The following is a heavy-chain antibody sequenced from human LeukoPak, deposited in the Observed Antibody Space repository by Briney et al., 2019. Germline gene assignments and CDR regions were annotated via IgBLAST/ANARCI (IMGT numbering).Heavy chain of an antibody. J-gene: IGHJ4*02. CDR1: GGSISSSSYY. D-gene: IGHD3-10*01. V-gene: IGHV4-39*07. CDR3: ARGSLSNLLWFGEDSYYFDY. CDR2: IYYSGST. Sequence: SETLSLTCTVSGGSISSSSYYWGWIRQPPGKGLEWIGSIYYSGSTYYNPSLKSRVTISVDTSKNQFSLKLSSVTAADTAVYYCARGSLSNLLWFGEDSYYFDYWGQGTLVTVSS.